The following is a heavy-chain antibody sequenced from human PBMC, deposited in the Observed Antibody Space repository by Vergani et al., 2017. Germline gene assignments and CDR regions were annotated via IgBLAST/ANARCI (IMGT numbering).Heavy chain of an antibody. CDR1: RYTFTSYA. CDR3: AWEYSGSNYGWFDP. D-gene: IGHD1-26*01. Sequence: QVQLVQSGSELKKPGASVKVSCKASRYTFTSYAMNWVRQAPGQGLEWMGWINTNTGNPTYAQGFTGRFVFSLDTSVSTAYLQISSLKAEETAVYYCAWEYSGSNYGWFDPWGRGTLVTVSS. V-gene: IGHV7-4-1*02. J-gene: IGHJ5*02. CDR2: INTNTGNP.